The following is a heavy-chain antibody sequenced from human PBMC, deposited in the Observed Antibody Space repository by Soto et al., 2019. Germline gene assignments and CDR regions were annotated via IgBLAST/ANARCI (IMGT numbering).Heavy chain of an antibody. D-gene: IGHD6-6*01. Sequence: GGSLRLSCAASGFTFSSYSMNWVRQAPGKGLEWVSSISSSSSYIYYADSVKGRFTISRDNAKNSRYLQMNSLRAEDTAVYYCAREVRYQPTAARRLYFDYWGQGTLVTVSS. V-gene: IGHV3-21*01. J-gene: IGHJ4*02. CDR1: GFTFSSYS. CDR3: AREVRYQPTAARRLYFDY. CDR2: ISSSSSYI.